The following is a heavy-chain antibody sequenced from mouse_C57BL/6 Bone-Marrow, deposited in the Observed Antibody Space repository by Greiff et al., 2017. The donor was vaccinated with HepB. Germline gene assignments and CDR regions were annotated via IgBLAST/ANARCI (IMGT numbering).Heavy chain of an antibody. D-gene: IGHD3-2*02. CDR1: GYSITSGYD. CDR2: ISYSGST. V-gene: IGHV3-1*01. CDR3: AREADDSSGYWFAY. J-gene: IGHJ3*01. Sequence: EVQLQESGPGMVKPSQSLSLTCTVTGYSITSGYDWHWIRHFPGNKLEWMGYISYSGSTNYNPSLKSRISITHDTSKNHFFLKLNSVTTEDTATYYCAREADDSSGYWFAYWGQGTLVTVSA.